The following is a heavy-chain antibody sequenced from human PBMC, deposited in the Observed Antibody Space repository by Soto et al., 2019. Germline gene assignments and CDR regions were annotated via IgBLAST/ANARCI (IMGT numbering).Heavy chain of an antibody. V-gene: IGHV1-69*13. J-gene: IGHJ6*02. D-gene: IGHD3-16*01. CDR2: IIPIFGTA. Sequence: SVKVSCKASGGTFSSYAISWVRQAPGQGLEWMGGIIPIFGTANYAQKFQGRVTITADESTSTAYMELSSLRSEDTAVYYCARLNDYVSNYYYGMDVWGQGTTVTSP. CDR3: ARLNDYVSNYYYGMDV. CDR1: GGTFSSYA.